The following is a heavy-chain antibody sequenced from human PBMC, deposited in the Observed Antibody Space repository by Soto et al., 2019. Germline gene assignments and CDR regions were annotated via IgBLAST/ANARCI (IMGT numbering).Heavy chain of an antibody. V-gene: IGHV4-39*01. Sequence: SETLSLTFTVSGGSISSSSYYWGWIRQPPGKGLEWIGSIYYSGSTYYNPSLKSRVTISVDTSKNQFSLKLSSVTAADTAVYYCARLVFGYSSSTYYYYGMDVWGQGTTVTVSS. J-gene: IGHJ6*02. CDR1: GGSISSSSYY. D-gene: IGHD6-13*01. CDR3: ARLVFGYSSSTYYYYGMDV. CDR2: IYYSGST.